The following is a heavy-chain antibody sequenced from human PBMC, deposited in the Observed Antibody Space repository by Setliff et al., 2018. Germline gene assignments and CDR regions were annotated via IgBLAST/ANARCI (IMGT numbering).Heavy chain of an antibody. CDR2: IYYSGST. CDR1: GGSVSDSTYY. CDR3: ARTCSGSGCYAGLES. V-gene: IGHV4-39*01. Sequence: SETLSLTCTVSGGSVSDSTYYWGWVRQPPGKGLEWIGSIYYSGSTYYNPSLRSRVTISVDTSKNQFSLNVNSVIAADTAVYYCARTCSGSGCYAGLESWGQGTPVTVSS. J-gene: IGHJ4*02. D-gene: IGHD2-15*01.